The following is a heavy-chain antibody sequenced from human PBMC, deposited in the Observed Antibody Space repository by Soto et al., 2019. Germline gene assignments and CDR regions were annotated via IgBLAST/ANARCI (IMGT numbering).Heavy chain of an antibody. CDR3: ARPLRGWYGPFDY. Sequence: SLRLSCTASGFTFGDYAMSWFRQAPGKGLEWVGFIRSKAYGGTTEYAASVKGRFTISRDNSKNTLYLQMNSLRAEDTAVYYCARPLRGWYGPFDYWGQGTLVTVSS. CDR2: IRSKAYGGTT. CDR1: GFTFGDYA. J-gene: IGHJ4*02. D-gene: IGHD6-19*01. V-gene: IGHV3-49*03.